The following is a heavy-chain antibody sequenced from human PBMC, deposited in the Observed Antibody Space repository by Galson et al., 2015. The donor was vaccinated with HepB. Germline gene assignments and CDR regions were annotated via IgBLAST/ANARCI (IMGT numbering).Heavy chain of an antibody. D-gene: IGHD6-13*01. J-gene: IGHJ4*02. Sequence: SLRLSCAASGFIVSSNHMTWVRRAPGKGLEWVSVIYTGGNTDYADSVKGRFTISRDNSKNTLYLEMNNLRVEDTAVYYCARGYSRSWYSGLGYWGQGTLVTVSS. CDR1: GFIVSSNH. CDR3: ARGYSRSWYSGLGY. CDR2: IYTGGNT. V-gene: IGHV3-53*01.